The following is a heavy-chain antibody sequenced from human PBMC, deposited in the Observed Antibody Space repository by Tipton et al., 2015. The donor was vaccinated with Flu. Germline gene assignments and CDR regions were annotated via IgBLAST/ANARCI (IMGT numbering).Heavy chain of an antibody. CDR3: ARGSRRGSGSDWGTHFYYGMDV. V-gene: IGHV1-18*01. CDR1: GYTISDYG. J-gene: IGHJ6*02. D-gene: IGHD3-10*01. Sequence: QLVQSGAEVKRPGASVKVSCRASGYTISDYGISWVRQAPGQGLEWMGWISTHNGNTNYAQKFQDRVTMTTDTSTSTAYMEVRSLRSDDTGVYYCARGSRRGSGSDWGTHFYYGMDVWGQGTRVTVSS. CDR2: ISTHNGNT.